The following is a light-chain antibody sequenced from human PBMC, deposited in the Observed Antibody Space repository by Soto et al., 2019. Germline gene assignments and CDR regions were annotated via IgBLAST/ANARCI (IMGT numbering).Light chain of an antibody. Sequence: DIVMTQSPLSLPVTPGEPASISCRSSQSLLHSNGYNYLDWYLQKPGQSPQLLIYLGSNRASGVPDRFSGRGSVTDFTLKISRVEAEDVGVYYCMQALQTPWTFGQGTKVEIK. CDR3: MQALQTPWT. CDR1: QSLLHSNGYNY. V-gene: IGKV2-28*01. CDR2: LGS. J-gene: IGKJ1*01.